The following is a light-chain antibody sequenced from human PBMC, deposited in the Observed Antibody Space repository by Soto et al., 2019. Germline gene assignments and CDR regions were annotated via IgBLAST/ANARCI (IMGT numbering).Light chain of an antibody. CDR3: SSFTSINTGV. CDR1: SSDVGGYNY. J-gene: IGLJ3*02. V-gene: IGLV2-14*01. Sequence: QSALTQPASVSGSPGQSITISCTGTSSDVGGYNYVTWYQQHPGKAPKLMIYEVSNRPSGVSNRFSGSKSGNTASLTISGIQAEDEADYYCSSFTSINTGVFGGGTQLTVL. CDR2: EVS.